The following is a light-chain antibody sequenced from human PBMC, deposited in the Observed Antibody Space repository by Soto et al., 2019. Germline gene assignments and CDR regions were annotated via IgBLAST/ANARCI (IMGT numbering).Light chain of an antibody. J-gene: IGLJ1*01. V-gene: IGLV2-11*01. Sequence: QSSLSQPRSVSGSPGQSLTISCTGTISDVVVYKYVSWYQQYPGKAPKIMIYDVSKRPSGVPDRFSGSKSDNTASLTISGLQAEDEADYYCCSYAGSYTFVFGIGTKVTVL. CDR1: ISDVVVYKY. CDR2: DVS. CDR3: CSYAGSYTFV.